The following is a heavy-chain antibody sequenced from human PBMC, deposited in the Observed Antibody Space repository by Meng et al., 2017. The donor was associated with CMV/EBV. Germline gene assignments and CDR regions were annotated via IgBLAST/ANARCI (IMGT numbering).Heavy chain of an antibody. D-gene: IGHD6-13*01. CDR2: IYYSGST. CDR1: GGSISSYY. Sequence: SETLSLTCTVSGGSISSYYWSWIRQPPGKGLEWIGYIYYSGSTNYNPSLKSRVTISVDTSKNQFSLKLSSVTAADTAVYYCARNKARSSSSWCHFDYWGQGTLVTVSS. CDR3: ARNKARSSSSWCHFDY. J-gene: IGHJ4*02. V-gene: IGHV4-59*01.